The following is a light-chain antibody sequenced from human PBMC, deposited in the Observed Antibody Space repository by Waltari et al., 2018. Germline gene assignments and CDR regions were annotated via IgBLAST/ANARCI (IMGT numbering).Light chain of an antibody. J-gene: IGLJ2*01. CDR2: SNS. Sequence: QSVLTQPPSASGTPGQRVTISCSGSGSNIGSNAVSWYRQLPGTAPKILIYSNSLRPSGVPDRFSGSKSGTSASLAISGLQSEDEADYYCAAWDDSLNRVFGGGTKLTVL. V-gene: IGLV1-44*01. CDR1: GSNIGSNA. CDR3: AAWDDSLNRV.